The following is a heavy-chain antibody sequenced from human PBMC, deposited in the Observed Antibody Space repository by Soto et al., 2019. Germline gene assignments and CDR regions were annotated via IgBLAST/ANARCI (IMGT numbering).Heavy chain of an antibody. CDR2: IFPTGAT. CDR1: GDSMNNYY. CDR3: ARQPVAPGLRYFDS. Sequence: QVQLQESGPGLVKPSETLSLTCTVSGDSMNNYYWSWIRQTPGKGLEWIGYIFPTGATEYTASLKSRITMSVDTSKSQFSLKVTTVTAADTAVYYCARQPVAPGLRYFDSWGQGTLVTVSS. V-gene: IGHV4-4*08. D-gene: IGHD5-12*01. J-gene: IGHJ4*02.